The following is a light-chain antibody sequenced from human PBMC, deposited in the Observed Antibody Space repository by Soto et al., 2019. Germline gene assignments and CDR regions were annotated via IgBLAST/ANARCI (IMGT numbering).Light chain of an antibody. CDR1: SSDVGGYNY. CDR2: EVS. CDR3: SSYAGSTA. V-gene: IGLV2-8*01. Sequence: QSVLTQPPSASGSPGQSVTISCTGTSSDVGGYNYVSWYQQHPGKAPKLMIYEVSKRPSGVPDRFSGSKSGNTASLTVSGLQAEDEAAYYCSSYAGSTAFGTGTKVTVL. J-gene: IGLJ1*01.